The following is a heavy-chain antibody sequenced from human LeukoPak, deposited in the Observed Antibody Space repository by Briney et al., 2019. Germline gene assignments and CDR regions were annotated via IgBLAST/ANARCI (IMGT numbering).Heavy chain of an antibody. D-gene: IGHD6-13*01. CDR3: ARAGTGAAAAGPGTSFDN. J-gene: IGHJ3*02. Sequence: ASVKVSCKASGYTFTGYYMHWVRQAPGQGLEWMGWINPNSGGTNYAQKFQGRVTMTRDTSISTAYMELSRLRSDDTAVYYCARAGTGAAAAGPGTSFDNWGQGTMVTVSS. CDR2: INPNSGGT. CDR1: GYTFTGYY. V-gene: IGHV1-2*02.